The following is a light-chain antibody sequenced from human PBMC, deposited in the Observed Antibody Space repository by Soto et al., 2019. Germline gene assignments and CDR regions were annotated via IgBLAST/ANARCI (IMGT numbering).Light chain of an antibody. Sequence: DIQLTQSPSFLSASVGDRVTITCRASQGISRYLAWCQQKPGKAPKVLIYAASTLQSGVPLRFSGSGSGTEFTLTISSLQPEDIATYYCQQVNSFPLTFGGGTEVEI. CDR1: QGISRY. J-gene: IGKJ4*01. CDR3: QQVNSFPLT. V-gene: IGKV1-9*01. CDR2: AAS.